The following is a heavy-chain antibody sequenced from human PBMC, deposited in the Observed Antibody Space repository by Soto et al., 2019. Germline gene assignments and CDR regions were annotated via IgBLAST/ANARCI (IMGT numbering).Heavy chain of an antibody. V-gene: IGHV3-74*01. CDR3: ARDLSGYGGSNWFDP. J-gene: IGHJ5*02. D-gene: IGHD5-12*01. CDR2: INSDGSDT. Sequence: GGSLRLSCAASGFTFSSYWMHWVRQAPGEGLVWVSRINSDGSDTSYADSVKGRFTISRDNAKNTLYLQMNSLRVEDTAVYYCARDLSGYGGSNWFDPWRQGTLVTVSS. CDR1: GFTFSSYW.